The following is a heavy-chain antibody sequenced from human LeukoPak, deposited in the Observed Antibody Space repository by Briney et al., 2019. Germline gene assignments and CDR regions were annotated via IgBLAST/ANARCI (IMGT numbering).Heavy chain of an antibody. CDR1: GGTFSSYA. CDR3: AREGDEMAGPLFDY. J-gene: IGHJ4*02. CDR2: IIPIFGTA. V-gene: IGHV1-69*06. D-gene: IGHD5-24*01. Sequence: ASVKVSCKASGGTFSSYAISWVRQAPGQGLEWMGGIIPIFGTANYAQKFQGRVTITADKSTSTAYMELSSLRSEDTAVYYCAREGDEMAGPLFDYWGQGTLVTVSS.